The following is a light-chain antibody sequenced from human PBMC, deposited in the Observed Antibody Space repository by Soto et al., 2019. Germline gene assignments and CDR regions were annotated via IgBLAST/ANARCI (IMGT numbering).Light chain of an antibody. V-gene: IGLV1-51*02. J-gene: IGLJ2*01. Sequence: QSALTQPPSVSVAPGQKVTISCSGSSSNIGNNYVSWYQQLPGTAPKLLIYENNKRPSGIPDRFSGSKSGTSATLGITGLQTGDEADYYCGTWDSSLSAVVFGGGTKLTVL. CDR1: SSNIGNNY. CDR3: GTWDSSLSAVV. CDR2: ENN.